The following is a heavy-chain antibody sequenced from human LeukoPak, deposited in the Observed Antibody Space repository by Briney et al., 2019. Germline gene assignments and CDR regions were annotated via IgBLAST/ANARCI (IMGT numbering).Heavy chain of an antibody. V-gene: IGHV3-66*01. CDR2: ISYGGSL. D-gene: IGHD2-15*01. J-gene: IGHJ4*02. CDR3: ARGPTLLGRYCGSGSCYSPFDY. Sequence: PGGSLRLSCAASGFTVSSNYMNWVRQAPGKGLEWLSVISYGGSLNYADSVKGRFTISRDNSKNTVYLQMSRLRAEDTAVYYCARGPTLLGRYCGSGSCYSPFDYWGRGTLVTVSS. CDR1: GFTVSSNY.